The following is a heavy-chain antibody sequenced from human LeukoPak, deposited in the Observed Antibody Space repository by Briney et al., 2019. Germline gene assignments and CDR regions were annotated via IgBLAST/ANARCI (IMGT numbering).Heavy chain of an antibody. CDR3: ARGPVAARFDY. CDR1: GGSFSGSY. V-gene: IGHV4-34*01. CDR2: INHSGSI. Sequence: PSETLSLTCTVYGGSFSGSYWGWIRQPPGKGLEWMGEINHSGSIIYNPSLKSRVTMSVDTSKNQFSLKVNSVTAAETAVYYCARGPVAARFDYWGQGTLGTVSS. J-gene: IGHJ4*02. D-gene: IGHD6-6*01.